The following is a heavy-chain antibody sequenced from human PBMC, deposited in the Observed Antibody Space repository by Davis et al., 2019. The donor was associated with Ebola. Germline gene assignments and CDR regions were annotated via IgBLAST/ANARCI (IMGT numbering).Heavy chain of an antibody. CDR2: ISWNSGSI. J-gene: IGHJ6*02. CDR1: GFNFRSYG. D-gene: IGHD5-12*01. V-gene: IGHV3-9*01. CDR3: ARDRQPLGYGGYYYYGMDV. Sequence: SLKISCAASGFNFRSYGMHWVRQAPGKGLEWVSGISWNSGSIGYADSVKGRFTISRGNAKNTLYLQMNSLRAEDTAVYYFARDRQPLGYGGYYYYGMDVWGQGTTVTVSS.